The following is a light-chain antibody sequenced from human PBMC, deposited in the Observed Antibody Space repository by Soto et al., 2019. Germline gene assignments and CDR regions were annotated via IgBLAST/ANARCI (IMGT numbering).Light chain of an antibody. V-gene: IGLV2-11*01. J-gene: IGLJ1*01. Sequence: QSALTQPRSVSGSPGQSVTISCTGTSSDVGGYNYVSWYQQHPDKAPKVMIYDVTKRPSGDPDRFSGSKSGNTASLTISGLQAEDEADYYCCSYAGSYIYVFGTGTKVTVL. CDR1: SSDVGGYNY. CDR3: CSYAGSYIYV. CDR2: DVT.